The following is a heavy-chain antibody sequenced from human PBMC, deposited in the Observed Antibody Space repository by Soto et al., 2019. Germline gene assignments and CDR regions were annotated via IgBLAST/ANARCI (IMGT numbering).Heavy chain of an antibody. Sequence: PGGSLRLSCSASGFTFSTFAMHWARQAPGKGLEWVAVISYDGSNKYYADSVKGRFTISRDNSKNTLYLQMNSLRAEDTAVYYCARDRLRYNWNDFPYYYYGMDVWGQGTTVTVSS. CDR1: GFTFSTFA. CDR2: ISYDGSNK. J-gene: IGHJ6*02. CDR3: ARDRLRYNWNDFPYYYYGMDV. D-gene: IGHD1-1*01. V-gene: IGHV3-30-3*01.